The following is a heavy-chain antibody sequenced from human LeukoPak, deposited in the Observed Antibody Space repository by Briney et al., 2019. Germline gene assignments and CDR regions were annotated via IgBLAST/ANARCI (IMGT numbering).Heavy chain of an antibody. Sequence: GSLRLSCSASGFTFSAYFMHWVRQAPGKGLEYVSSISSNEYDTYYADSVKGRFTISRDNSKNTLFLQMSSLRAEDTAVYYCVKDLNGTWSFDYWGQGTLVTVSS. CDR3: VKDLNGTWSFDY. D-gene: IGHD2-8*01. CDR2: ISSNEYDT. J-gene: IGHJ4*02. V-gene: IGHV3-64D*06. CDR1: GFTFSAYF.